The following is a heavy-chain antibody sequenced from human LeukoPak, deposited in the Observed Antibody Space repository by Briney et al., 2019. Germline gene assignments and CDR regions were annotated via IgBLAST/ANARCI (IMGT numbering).Heavy chain of an antibody. J-gene: IGHJ4*02. V-gene: IGHV3-21*01. D-gene: IGHD3-22*01. CDR1: GFTFSSYS. CDR3: ARGPYDSSGYYYDY. CDR2: ISSSSSYI. Sequence: GGSLRLSCAASGFTFSSYSMNWVRQAPGKGLEWGSSISSSSSYIYYADSVKGRFTISRDNAKNSLYLQMNSLRAEDTAVYYCARGPYDSSGYYYDYWGQGTLVTVSS.